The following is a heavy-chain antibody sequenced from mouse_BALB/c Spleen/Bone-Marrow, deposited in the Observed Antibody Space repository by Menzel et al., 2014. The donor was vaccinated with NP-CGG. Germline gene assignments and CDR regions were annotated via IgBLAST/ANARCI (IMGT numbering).Heavy chain of an antibody. CDR2: IYPGDGDT. D-gene: IGHD1-1*01. Sequence: VQLQESGADLVRPGSSVKISCKASGYAFSSYWMNWVKQRPGQGLEWIGQIYPGDGDTNYNGKFKGKATLTADKSSSTAYTQLSSLTSEDSAVYFCARSLYYGSSYPLYAMDYWGQGTSVTVSS. CDR1: GYAFSSYW. V-gene: IGHV1-80*01. CDR3: ARSLYYGSSYPLYAMDY. J-gene: IGHJ4*01.